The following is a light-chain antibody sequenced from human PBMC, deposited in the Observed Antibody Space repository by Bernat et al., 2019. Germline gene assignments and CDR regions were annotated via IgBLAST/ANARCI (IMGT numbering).Light chain of an antibody. CDR2: DVN. V-gene: IGLV2-8*01. CDR3: SSYSGNNNLV. Sequence: QSALTQPPSASGSPERSVTISCTGTSSDIGGFNYVSWYQHHPGKAPKLIIYDVNKRPSGVPDRFSGSKSGITASLTVSGLQADDEADYYCSSYSGNNNLVFGTGTKVTVL. J-gene: IGLJ1*01. CDR1: SSDIGGFNY.